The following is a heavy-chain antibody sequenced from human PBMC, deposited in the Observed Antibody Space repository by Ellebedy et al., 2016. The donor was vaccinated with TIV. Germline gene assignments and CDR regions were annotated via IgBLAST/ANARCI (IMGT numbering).Heavy chain of an antibody. D-gene: IGHD7-27*01. CDR1: GFTFSSYW. CDR3: AEGQLG. Sequence: GGSLRLXXTASGFTFSSYWMHWVRQAPGKGLEWVANIKQDGSEKYYVDSVKGRFTISRDNAKNSLYLQMNSLRADDTAVYYCAEGQLGWGQGTLVTVSS. J-gene: IGHJ1*01. CDR2: IKQDGSEK. V-gene: IGHV3-7*01.